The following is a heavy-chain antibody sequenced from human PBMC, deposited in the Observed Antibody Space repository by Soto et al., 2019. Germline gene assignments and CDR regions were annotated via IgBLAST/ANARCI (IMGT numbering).Heavy chain of an antibody. J-gene: IGHJ4*02. CDR1: GFTFSKYA. CDR2: ISGNGGSK. V-gene: IGHV3-23*01. CDR3: AKEGGSGGYFDY. D-gene: IGHD3-10*01. Sequence: EVQLLESRGGLVQPGGSLRLSCAASGFTFSKYAMGWVRQVPGKGLEWVSSISGNGGSKYYADSVKGRFTISRDNSKNTLYLQMNSLRGEDTAIYYCAKEGGSGGYFDYWGQGALVTVSS.